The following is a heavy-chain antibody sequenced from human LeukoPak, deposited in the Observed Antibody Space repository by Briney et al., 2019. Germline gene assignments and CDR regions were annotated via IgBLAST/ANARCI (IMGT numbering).Heavy chain of an antibody. V-gene: IGHV4-34*01. CDR1: GGSFSGYY. Sequence: SETLSLTCAVYGGSFSGYYWSWIRQPPGKGLEWIGEINHSGSTNYNPSLKSRVTISVDTSKNQFSLKLSSVTAADTAVYYCARAKDLFKWTTPDAFDIWGQGTMVTVSS. CDR3: ARAKDLFKWTTPDAFDI. D-gene: IGHD1-14*01. CDR2: INHSGST. J-gene: IGHJ3*02.